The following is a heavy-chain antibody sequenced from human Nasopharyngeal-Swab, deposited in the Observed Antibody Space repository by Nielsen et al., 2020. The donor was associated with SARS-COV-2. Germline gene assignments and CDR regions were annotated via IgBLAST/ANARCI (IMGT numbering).Heavy chain of an antibody. CDR2: IKQDGSEK. Sequence: GESLKISCAASGFTFSSYWMSWVRQAPGKGLEWVANIKQDGSEKYYVDSVKGRFTISRDNAKNSLYLQMNSLRAEDTAVYYCARPGTGRGYFDYWGQGILVTVSS. CDR1: GFTFSSYW. D-gene: IGHD1-14*01. V-gene: IGHV3-7*03. J-gene: IGHJ4*02. CDR3: ARPGTGRGYFDY.